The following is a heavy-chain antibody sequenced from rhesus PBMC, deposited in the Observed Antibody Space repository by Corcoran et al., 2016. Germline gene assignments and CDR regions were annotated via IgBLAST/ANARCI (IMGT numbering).Heavy chain of an antibody. CDR3: ARGDGPNSH. J-gene: IGHJ5-1*01. D-gene: IGHD1-1*01. V-gene: IGHV4-165*01. CDR1: GGSISGYW. CDR2: IGGSVGDP. Sequence: QVQLQESGPGLVKPSETLSLTCAVSGGSISGYWWGWIRQPPGKGLEWIGYIGGSVGDPSYHPPLTSRVTISPATSRNQFSLNLSSVAAADTAVYYFARGDGPNSHWGPGVLVTVSS.